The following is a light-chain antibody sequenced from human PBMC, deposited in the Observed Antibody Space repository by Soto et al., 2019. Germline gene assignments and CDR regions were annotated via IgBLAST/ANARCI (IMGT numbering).Light chain of an antibody. CDR3: ASWDVSLNAGV. CDR2: TFA. CDR1: SSNIGSNA. V-gene: IGLV1-44*01. J-gene: IGLJ3*02. Sequence: QSVLTQPPSASGTPGQRVTISCSGSSSNIGSNAVNWYQQLPGTAPKLLIYTFAQRPSGVPDRFSGSKSGTSASLAISGLQSEDEADYYCASWDVSLNAGVFGGGTKVTVL.